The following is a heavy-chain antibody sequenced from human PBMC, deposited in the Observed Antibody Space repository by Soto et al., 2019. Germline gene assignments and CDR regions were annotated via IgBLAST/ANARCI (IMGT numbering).Heavy chain of an antibody. CDR3: AKDQRSVLVPAACDY. CDR2: IYHSGST. D-gene: IGHD2-2*01. Sequence: SEPLSLTCAVSGGSISSGGYSWSWIRQPPGKGLEWIGYIYHSGSTYYNPSLKSRVTISVDRSKNQFSLKLNSLRAEDTAVYYCAKDQRSVLVPAACDYWGQGTLVTVSS. J-gene: IGHJ4*02. CDR1: GGSISSGGYS. V-gene: IGHV4-30-2*01.